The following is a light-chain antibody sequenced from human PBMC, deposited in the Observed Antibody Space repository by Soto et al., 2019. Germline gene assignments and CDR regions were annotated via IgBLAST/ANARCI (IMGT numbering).Light chain of an antibody. Sequence: MTQSPSSLSASVGDRVTITCRASQSISSYLNWYQQKPGKAPKLLIYAASSLQSGVPSRFSGSGSGTDFNLTINSLQPEDFATYFCQQSFTTPLTFGGGTKVDIK. CDR3: QQSFTTPLT. V-gene: IGKV1-39*01. CDR2: AAS. J-gene: IGKJ4*01. CDR1: QSISSY.